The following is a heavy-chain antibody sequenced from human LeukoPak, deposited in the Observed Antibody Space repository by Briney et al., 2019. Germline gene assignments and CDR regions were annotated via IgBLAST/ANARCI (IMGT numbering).Heavy chain of an antibody. D-gene: IGHD3-10*01. CDR2: IIPLFGTA. CDR1: GGTFSSYA. J-gene: IGHJ4*02. Sequence: SSVKVSCKASGGTFSSYAINWVRQAPGQRLEWMGGIIPLFGTANYAQKFQGRVTITADDSASTAYMQLSSLRSEDTAVYYCATSHSSGSYYPLKFDYWGQGTLVTVSS. V-gene: IGHV1-69*01. CDR3: ATSHSSGSYYPLKFDY.